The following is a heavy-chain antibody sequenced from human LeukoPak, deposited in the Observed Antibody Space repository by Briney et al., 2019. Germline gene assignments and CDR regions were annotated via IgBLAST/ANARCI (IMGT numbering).Heavy chain of an antibody. CDR2: FIGEGSEP. V-gene: IGHV3-74*01. CDR3: ARGTSNGWPGYYDY. CDR1: GFTLSSHW. D-gene: IGHD6-19*01. J-gene: IGHJ4*02. Sequence: GGSRRLSCAASGFTLSSHWMHWVRQAPGGGLGWFSRFIGEGSEPTYAASVTGQLPTSRDKVKKKLYLQMNSMRAEDTAVHYCARGTSNGWPGYYDYWGEGTLVTV.